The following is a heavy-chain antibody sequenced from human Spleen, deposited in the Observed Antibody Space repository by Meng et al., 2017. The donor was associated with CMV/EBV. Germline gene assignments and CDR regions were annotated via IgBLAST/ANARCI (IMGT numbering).Heavy chain of an antibody. Sequence: ASVKVSCKASGYTFTSYDINWVRQATGQGLEWMGWMNPNSGNTGYAQKFQGRVTMNRNTSISTAYMELSSLRSEDTAVYYCAILPPRYNWNYVPTRAFDIWGQGTMVTVSS. CDR3: AILPPRYNWNYVPTRAFDI. CDR1: GYTFTSYD. D-gene: IGHD1-7*01. J-gene: IGHJ3*02. V-gene: IGHV1-8*01. CDR2: MNPNSGNT.